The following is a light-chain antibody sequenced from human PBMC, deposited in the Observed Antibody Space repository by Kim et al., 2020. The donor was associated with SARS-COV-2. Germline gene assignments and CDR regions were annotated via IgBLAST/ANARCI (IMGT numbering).Light chain of an antibody. Sequence: DIQMTQSPSSLSASVGDRATITCRASQSISRYLDWYQQKPGKAPKLLIYDASSLQSGVPSRFSGSGSGTDFTLTISSLQPEDFATYYCQESHSTPYTFGQGTKVDIK. J-gene: IGKJ2*01. CDR1: QSISRY. CDR3: QESHSTPYT. CDR2: DAS. V-gene: IGKV1-39*01.